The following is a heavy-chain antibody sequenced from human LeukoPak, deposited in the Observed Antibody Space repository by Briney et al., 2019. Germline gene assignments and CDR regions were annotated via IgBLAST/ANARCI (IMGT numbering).Heavy chain of an antibody. Sequence: ASVKVSCKVSGYTLTELSMHWVRQAPGKGLEWMGGFDPEDGEIIYAQKFQGRVTMTEDTSTDTAYMELSSLRSEDTAVYYCARGRMVRGVSKYYGMDVWGQGTTVTVSS. CDR1: GYTLTELS. J-gene: IGHJ6*02. CDR3: ARGRMVRGVSKYYGMDV. CDR2: FDPEDGEI. V-gene: IGHV1-24*01. D-gene: IGHD3-10*01.